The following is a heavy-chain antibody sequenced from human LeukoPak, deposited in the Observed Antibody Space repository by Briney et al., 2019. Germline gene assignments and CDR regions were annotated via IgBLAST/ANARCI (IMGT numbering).Heavy chain of an antibody. V-gene: IGHV4-59*01. CDR2: IYYSGST. CDR3: ARESWVGYGSGTTCFDY. J-gene: IGHJ4*02. D-gene: IGHD3-10*01. Sequence: PSETLSLTCTVSGGSISSYYWSWIRQPPGKGLEWIGYIYYSGSTNYNPSLKSRVTISVDTSKNQFSLKLSPVTAADTAVYYCARESWVGYGSGTTCFDYWGQGTLVTVSS. CDR1: GGSISSYY.